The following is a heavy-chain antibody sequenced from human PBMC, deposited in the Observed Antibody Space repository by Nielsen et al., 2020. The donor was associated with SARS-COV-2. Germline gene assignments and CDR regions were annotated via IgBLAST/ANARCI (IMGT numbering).Heavy chain of an antibody. CDR3: VKDLYSSNGGMDV. CDR1: GFTFHNYG. D-gene: IGHD6-13*01. CDR2: ISWNSGSE. J-gene: IGHJ6*02. V-gene: IGHV3-9*01. Sequence: GGSLRLSCAASGFTFHNYGMHWVRQGPGKGLEWVSGISWNSGSEGYAVSVRGRFTISRDNAKNSLYLEMDSLRAEDTALYYCVKDLYSSNGGMDVWGQGTPVTVSS.